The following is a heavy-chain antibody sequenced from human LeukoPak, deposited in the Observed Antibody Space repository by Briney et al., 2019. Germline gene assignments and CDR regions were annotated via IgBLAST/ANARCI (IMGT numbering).Heavy chain of an antibody. D-gene: IGHD6-13*01. V-gene: IGHV3-15*01. CDR1: GFIFSNAW. Sequence: GGSLRLSCAASGFIFSNAWMSWVRQAPGKGLEWVGRIKSKTDGGTTDYGAPVKGRFTISRDDSKNTLYLQMNSLKTEDTAVYYCTTEQQLASPYYFDYWGQGTLVTVSS. CDR3: TTEQQLASPYYFDY. J-gene: IGHJ4*02. CDR2: IKSKTDGGTT.